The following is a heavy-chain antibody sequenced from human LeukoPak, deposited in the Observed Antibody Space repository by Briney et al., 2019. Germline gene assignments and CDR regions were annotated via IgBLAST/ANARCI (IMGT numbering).Heavy chain of an antibody. V-gene: IGHV3-13*01. J-gene: IGHJ6*02. Sequence: QPGGSLRLSCAASGFTFSSYDMHWVRQARGKGLECVSAIGTAGDTYYPGSVKGRFTISRENSKNSLYLQMNSLRVGDTAVYYCARGRCSGGSCYPYYYYYHMDVWGQGTTVTVSS. CDR3: ARGRCSGGSCYPYYYYYHMDV. CDR2: IGTAGDT. D-gene: IGHD2-15*01. CDR1: GFTFSSYD.